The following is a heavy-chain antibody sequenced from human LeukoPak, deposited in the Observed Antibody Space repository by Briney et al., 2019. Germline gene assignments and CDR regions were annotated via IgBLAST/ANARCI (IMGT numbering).Heavy chain of an antibody. V-gene: IGHV3-30*03. Sequence: PGRSLRLSCAASGFTFSSYGMHWVRQAPGKGLEWVAVISYDGSNKYYADSVKGRLTISRDNSKNTLYLQMNSLRAEDTAVYYCARGTPSSSGWLYYGMDVWGQGTTVTVSS. CDR2: ISYDGSNK. CDR1: GFTFSSYG. CDR3: ARGTPSSSGWLYYGMDV. D-gene: IGHD6-19*01. J-gene: IGHJ6*02.